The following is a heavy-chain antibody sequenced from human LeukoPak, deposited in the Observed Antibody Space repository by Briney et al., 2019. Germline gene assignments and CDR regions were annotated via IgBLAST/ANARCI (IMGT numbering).Heavy chain of an antibody. J-gene: IGHJ4*02. CDR3: AKDYEYNSNTWYFH. V-gene: IGHV3-23*01. Sequence: GGSLRLSCAASGFTFNKFAMSWVRQAPGKGLEWVAGIIENGGETYYADSVRGRFTISRDNSKNTLYLQMNSLRAEDTAVYYCAKDYEYNSNTWYFHWGRGTLVSVSS. D-gene: IGHD6-13*01. CDR1: GFTFNKFA. CDR2: IIENGGET.